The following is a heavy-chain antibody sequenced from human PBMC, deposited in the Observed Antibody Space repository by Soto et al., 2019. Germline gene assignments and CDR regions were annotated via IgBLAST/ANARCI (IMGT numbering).Heavy chain of an antibody. D-gene: IGHD2-21*02. V-gene: IGHV4-30-2*01. J-gene: IGHJ4*02. CDR2: IYPSGTI. Sequence: QLQLQKSGSRLVKPSQTLSLTCAVSGVSISTRGFSWRWIRQPPGKGLEWIGYIYPSGTIFYNPSLSSRVTISMDTSNNQFSLKLSSVTAADTAVYFCATYTAFAKYYLDYWGRGALVTVSS. CDR1: GVSISTRGFS. CDR3: ATYTAFAKYYLDY.